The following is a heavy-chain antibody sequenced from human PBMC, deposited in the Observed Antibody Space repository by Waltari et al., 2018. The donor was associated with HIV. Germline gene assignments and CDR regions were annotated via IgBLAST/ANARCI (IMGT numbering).Heavy chain of an antibody. Sequence: QVQLVQSGAEVKKTGSSVKVSCKASGGTFSSYAINWVRQAPGQGLEWMGGVIPIFGTANYAQKVQGRGTITAEESTSTAYMELSSLRSEDTAVYYCARSCMYYYDSSGYFNWFDPWGQGTLVTVSS. CDR1: GGTFSSYA. CDR2: VIPIFGTA. CDR3: ARSCMYYYDSSGYFNWFDP. V-gene: IGHV1-69*01. D-gene: IGHD3-22*01. J-gene: IGHJ5*02.